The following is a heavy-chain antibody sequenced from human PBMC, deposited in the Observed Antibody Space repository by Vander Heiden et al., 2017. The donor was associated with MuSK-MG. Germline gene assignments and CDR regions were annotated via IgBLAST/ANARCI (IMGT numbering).Heavy chain of an antibody. J-gene: IGHJ4*02. CDR3: ARGYDCWSGSYYFDY. CDR2: IYYSGST. D-gene: IGHD3-3*01. V-gene: IGHV4-31*03. CDR1: GGSISRGGYY. Sequence: QVQLQESGPGLVKPSQTLSLTCTVSGGSISRGGYYWSWIRQHPGKGLEWIGYIYYSGSTYYNPSLKSRVTISVDTSKNQFSLKLSSVTAADTAVYYCARGYDCWSGSYYFDYWGQGTLVTLSS.